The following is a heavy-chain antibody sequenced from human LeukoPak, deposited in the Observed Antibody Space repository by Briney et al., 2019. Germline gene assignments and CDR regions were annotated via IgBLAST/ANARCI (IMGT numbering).Heavy chain of an antibody. CDR3: ARGQILWWPNDAFDI. CDR2: INHSGST. Sequence: PSETLSLTCAVYGGSFSGYYWSWIRQPPGKGLEWIEEINHSGSTNYNPSLKSRVTISVDTSKNQFSLKLSSVTAADTAVYYCARGQILWWPNDAFDIWGQGTMVTVSS. CDR1: GGSFSGYY. J-gene: IGHJ3*02. V-gene: IGHV4-34*01. D-gene: IGHD2-21*01.